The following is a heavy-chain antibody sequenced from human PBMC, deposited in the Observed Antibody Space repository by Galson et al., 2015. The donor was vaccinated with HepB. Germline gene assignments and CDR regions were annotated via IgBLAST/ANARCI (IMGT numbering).Heavy chain of an antibody. Sequence: QSGAEVKKPGESLKISCEASGYSFSTYWIGWVRQMPGKGLEWMGIVYGGDSETRYSPSLQGQVSISADKSISTAYLQWSSLKSSDSGMYYCARRKGLRSPPFDYWGQGTAVTVSS. J-gene: IGHJ4*02. D-gene: IGHD4-17*01. CDR2: VYGGDSET. V-gene: IGHV5-51*01. CDR1: GYSFSTYW. CDR3: ARRKGLRSPPFDY.